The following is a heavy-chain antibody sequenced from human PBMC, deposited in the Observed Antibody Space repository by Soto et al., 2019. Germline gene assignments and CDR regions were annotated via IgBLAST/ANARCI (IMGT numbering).Heavy chain of an antibody. CDR1: GFTFSSYS. CDR2: ISSSSSYI. CDR3: ASRALGYSSSSRKFDP. Sequence: PGGSLRLSCAASGFTFSSYSMNWVRQAPGKGLEWVSSISSSSSYIYYADSVKGRFTISRDNAKNSLYLQMNSLGAEDTAVYYCASRALGYSSSSRKFDPWGPVTLVTVSS. D-gene: IGHD6-6*01. V-gene: IGHV3-21*01. J-gene: IGHJ5*02.